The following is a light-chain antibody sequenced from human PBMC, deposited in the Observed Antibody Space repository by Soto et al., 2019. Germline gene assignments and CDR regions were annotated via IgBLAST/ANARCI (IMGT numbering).Light chain of an antibody. V-gene: IGLV4-60*02. CDR3: ETWDNNPWV. Sequence: QLVLTQSSSASASLGSSVRLTCTLSSGHSSYIIAWHQQQPGKAPRFLMKVEGSGSYDKGSGVPDRFSGSSSGADRYLTISTLQFEDEADYFCETWDNNPWVFGGGTKLTVL. CDR2: VEGSGSY. J-gene: IGLJ3*02. CDR1: SGHSSYI.